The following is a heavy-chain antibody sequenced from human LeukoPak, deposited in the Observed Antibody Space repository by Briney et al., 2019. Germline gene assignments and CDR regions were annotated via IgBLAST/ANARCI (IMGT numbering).Heavy chain of an antibody. CDR3: ARGPYCTNDVCSDNWFDP. V-gene: IGHV1-2*06. CDR2: INPNSGGT. D-gene: IGHD2-8*01. CDR1: GYTFTGYY. Sequence: ASVKVSCKASGYTFTGYYMHWVRQAPGQGLEWMGRINPNSGGTNYAQKFQGRVTMTRDTSISTAYMELSRLRSDDTAVYYCARGPYCTNDVCSDNWFDPWGQGSLVTVSS. J-gene: IGHJ5*02.